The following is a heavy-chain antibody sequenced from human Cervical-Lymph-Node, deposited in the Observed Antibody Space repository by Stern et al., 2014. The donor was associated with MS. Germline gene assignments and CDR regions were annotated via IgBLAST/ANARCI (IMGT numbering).Heavy chain of an antibody. V-gene: IGHV4-4*02. D-gene: IGHD4-23*01. CDR1: GGSISSGYW. CDR2: IYHSGST. Sequence: QLQLQESGPGLVKPSGTLSLTCAVSGGSISSGYWWSWVRPPPRKGLEWIGEIYHSGSTNYNPSLKSRVTISVDTSKNHFSLKMNSVNAADTAVYYCARNGGNYAFDYWGQGTLVAVSS. CDR3: ARNGGNYAFDY. J-gene: IGHJ4*02.